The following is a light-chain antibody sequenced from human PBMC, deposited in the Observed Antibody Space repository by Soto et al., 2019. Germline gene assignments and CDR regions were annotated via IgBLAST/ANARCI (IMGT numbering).Light chain of an antibody. CDR2: QDT. Sequence: SYELTQPPSVSVSPGQTATITCSGDKLGDKYVCWYQQKAGQSPVLVIYQDTKRPSGIAERFSGSNSGNTATLTISGTQAMDEADYYCQAWDTSAVVFGGGTKVTVL. J-gene: IGLJ2*01. CDR1: KLGDKY. V-gene: IGLV3-1*01. CDR3: QAWDTSAVV.